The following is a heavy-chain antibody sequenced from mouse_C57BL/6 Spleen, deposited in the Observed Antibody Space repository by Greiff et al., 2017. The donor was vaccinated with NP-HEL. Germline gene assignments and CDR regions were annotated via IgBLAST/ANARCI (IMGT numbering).Heavy chain of an antibody. Sequence: VKLVESGPGLVQPSQSLSITCTVSGFSFTSYGVPWVRQSPGKGLEWLGVLWSGGSTDYNAAFISRLSISKDNAKSQVFFKMNSLQADDTAIYYCARNPSYGNFYYYAMDYGGQGTSVTVSS. J-gene: IGHJ4*01. V-gene: IGHV2-2*01. CDR2: LWSGGST. D-gene: IGHD2-10*01. CDR3: ARNPSYGNFYYYAMDY. CDR1: GFSFTSYG.